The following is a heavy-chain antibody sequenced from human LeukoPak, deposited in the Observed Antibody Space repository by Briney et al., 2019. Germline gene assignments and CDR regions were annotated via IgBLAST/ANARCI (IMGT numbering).Heavy chain of an antibody. CDR3: ARERRIRNVIVVVPAARLNWFDP. D-gene: IGHD2-2*01. V-gene: IGHV1-2*02. J-gene: IGHJ5*02. CDR1: GYTFTGYY. Sequence: GASVKVSCKASGYTFTGYYMHWVRQAPGQGLEWMGWINPNSGGTNYAQKFQGRVTMTRDTSISTAYMELSRLRSDDTAVYYCARERRIRNVIVVVPAARLNWFDPWGQGTLVTVSS. CDR2: INPNSGGT.